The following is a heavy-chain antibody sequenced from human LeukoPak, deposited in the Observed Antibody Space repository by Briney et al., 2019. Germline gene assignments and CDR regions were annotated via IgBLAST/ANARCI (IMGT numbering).Heavy chain of an antibody. CDR2: IYYSGST. CDR3: ARIGDCTTTSCLGDFDY. J-gene: IGHJ4*02. V-gene: IGHV4-59*01. CDR1: GGSISSYY. D-gene: IGHD2-2*01. Sequence: SETLSLTCTVSGGSISSYYWSWIRQPPGKGLEWIGYIYYSGSTNYNPSLKSRVTISVDTSKNQFSLKLSSVTAADTAVYYCARIGDCTTTSCLGDFDYWGQGTLVTVSS.